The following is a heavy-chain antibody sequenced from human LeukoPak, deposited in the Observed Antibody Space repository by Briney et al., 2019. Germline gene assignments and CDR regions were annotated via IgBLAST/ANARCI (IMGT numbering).Heavy chain of an antibody. Sequence: ASVKVSCKASGGTFSSYAISWVRQAPGQGLEWMGGIIPIFGTANYAQKFQGRVTITADESTSTAYMELSSLRSEDTAVYYCATSPPPGDPPVRFLEWLFGYWGQGTLVTVSS. CDR1: GGTFSSYA. V-gene: IGHV1-69*13. CDR2: IIPIFGTA. J-gene: IGHJ4*02. CDR3: ATSPPPGDPPVRFLEWLFGY. D-gene: IGHD3-3*01.